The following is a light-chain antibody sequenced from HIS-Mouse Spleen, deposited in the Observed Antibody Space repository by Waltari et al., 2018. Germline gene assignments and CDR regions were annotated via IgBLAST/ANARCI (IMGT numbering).Light chain of an antibody. Sequence: SYELTQPPSVSVSPGQTARITCSGDALPKKYAYWYQQKSGQAPVLVIYVDSKRPTGIPGRFSGSSSGTMATLTISGAQVEDEADYYCYSTDSSGNHRVFGGGTKLTVL. CDR2: VDS. CDR3: YSTDSSGNHRV. CDR1: ALPKKY. J-gene: IGLJ2*01. V-gene: IGLV3-10*01.